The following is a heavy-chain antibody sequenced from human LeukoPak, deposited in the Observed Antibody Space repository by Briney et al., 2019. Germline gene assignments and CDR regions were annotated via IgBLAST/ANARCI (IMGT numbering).Heavy chain of an antibody. CDR2: IDHTGTT. CDR3: ARLRGATVAHNWFDP. V-gene: IGHV4-59*12. CDR1: DDSITIYY. J-gene: IGHJ5*02. Sequence: SETLSLTCSVSDDSITIYYWTWIRQPPGKGLEWIGYIDHTGTTNYNPSLNSRVTISRDTSKNHFSLQLSSVTAADTAVYYCARLRGATVAHNWFDPWGQGTLVTVSS. D-gene: IGHD6-19*01.